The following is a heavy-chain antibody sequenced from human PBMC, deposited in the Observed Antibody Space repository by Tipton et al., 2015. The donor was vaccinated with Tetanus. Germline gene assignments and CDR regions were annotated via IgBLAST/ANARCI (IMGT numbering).Heavy chain of an antibody. CDR2: ISAYNGNT. CDR1: GYTFTNFG. CDR3: AKVSPYQPLLTYIDY. J-gene: IGHJ4*02. V-gene: IGHV1-18*01. D-gene: IGHD2-2*01. Sequence: QLVQSGAEVKKPGASVKVSCKASGYTFTNFGISWVRLAPGQGLEWMGWISAYNGNTNYAQKLQGRVTMTTDTSTSTAYMELRSLRSDDTAVYYCAKVSPYQPLLTYIDYWGQGTLVTVSS.